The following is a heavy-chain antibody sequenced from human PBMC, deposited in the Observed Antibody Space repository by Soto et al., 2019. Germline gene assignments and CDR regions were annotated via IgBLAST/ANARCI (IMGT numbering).Heavy chain of an antibody. V-gene: IGHV3-73*01. CDR2: IRSKANSYAT. CDR1: GFTFSGSA. CDR3: NTPIYYYDISGPFDY. Sequence: GGSLSLSCAAPGFTFSGSAMHWVRQASGKGLEWVGRIRSKANSYATAYAASVKGRFTISRDDSKNTAYLQMKSLKTEDTAVYYCNTPIYYYDISGPFDYWGQGTLVTVSS. D-gene: IGHD3-22*01. J-gene: IGHJ4*02.